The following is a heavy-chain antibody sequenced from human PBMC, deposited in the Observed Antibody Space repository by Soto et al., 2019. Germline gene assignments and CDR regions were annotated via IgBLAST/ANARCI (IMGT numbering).Heavy chain of an antibody. J-gene: IGHJ1*01. V-gene: IGHV3-9*01. CDR2: ISWNSGSI. Sequence: EVQLVESGGGLVQPGRSLRLSCAASGFNFDDYAMHWVRQAPGKGLEWVSTISWNSGSIDYADSVKGRFTISRDNAKNSLHLQMNSLRAEDTALYYCAKGPDVGHFQDWGQGTLVTVSS. CDR3: AKGPDVGHFQD. D-gene: IGHD1-26*01. CDR1: GFNFDDYA.